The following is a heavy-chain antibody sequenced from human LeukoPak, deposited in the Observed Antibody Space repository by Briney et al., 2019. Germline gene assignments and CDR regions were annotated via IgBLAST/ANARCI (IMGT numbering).Heavy chain of an antibody. CDR1: AYTFTSYG. V-gene: IGHV7-4-1*02. D-gene: IGHD6-19*01. CDR2: INTNTGNP. Sequence: GASVTVSCKASAYTFTSYGISWVRQAPGQGLEWMGWINTNTGNPTYAQGFTGRFVFSLDTSVSTAYLQISSLKAEDTAVYYCARDRIAVASNWFDPWGQGTLVTVSS. CDR3: ARDRIAVASNWFDP. J-gene: IGHJ5*02.